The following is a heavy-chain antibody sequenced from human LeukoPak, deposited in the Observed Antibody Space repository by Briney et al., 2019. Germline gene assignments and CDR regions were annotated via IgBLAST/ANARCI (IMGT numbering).Heavy chain of an antibody. J-gene: IGHJ4*02. CDR2: ISYDGSNK. Sequence: GGSLRLSCAASGFTFSSYAMPWVRQAPGKGLEWVAVISYDGSNKYYADSVKGRFTISRDNSKNTLYLQMNSLRAEDTAVYYCAREGLNCSSTSCYTGREALDYWGQGTLVTVSS. CDR1: GFTFSSYA. D-gene: IGHD2-2*02. V-gene: IGHV3-30-3*01. CDR3: AREGLNCSSTSCYTGREALDY.